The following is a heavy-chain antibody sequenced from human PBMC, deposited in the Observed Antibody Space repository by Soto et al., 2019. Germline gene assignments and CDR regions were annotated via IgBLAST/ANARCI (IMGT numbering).Heavy chain of an antibody. Sequence: GGSLRLSCAASGFTFPRFTMTWVRQAPGKGLEWVSSIYGSAGRVYYADSVKGRFTISRDNSKNTVYLQMNSLRVEDTAVYYCAKVRQWQKSDMDVWGKGTTVTVSS. CDR3: AKVRQWQKSDMDV. D-gene: IGHD6-19*01. CDR1: GFTFPRFT. CDR2: IYGSAGRV. V-gene: IGHV3-23*01. J-gene: IGHJ6*03.